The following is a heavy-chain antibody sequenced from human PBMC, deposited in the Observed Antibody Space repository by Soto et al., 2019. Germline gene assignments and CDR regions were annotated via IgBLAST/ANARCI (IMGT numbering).Heavy chain of an antibody. D-gene: IGHD3-10*01. CDR3: TTVNMVLWFGELLYGGYLRYYYMDV. CDR2: IKSKTDGGTT. Sequence: GGSLRLSCAASGFTFSNAWMSWVRQAPGKGLEWVGRIKSKTDGGTTDYAAPVKGRFTISRDDSKNTRYLQMNSLKTEDTAVYYCTTVNMVLWFGELLYGGYLRYYYMDVWGKGTTVTVSS. CDR1: GFTFSNAW. V-gene: IGHV3-15*01. J-gene: IGHJ6*03.